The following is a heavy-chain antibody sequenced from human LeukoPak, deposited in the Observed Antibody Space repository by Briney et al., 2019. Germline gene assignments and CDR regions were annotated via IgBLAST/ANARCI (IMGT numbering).Heavy chain of an antibody. D-gene: IGHD4-11*01. Sequence: PGGSLRLSCAASGFTVSSNYMNWVRQAPGKGLEWVSIIYSDGSTFYRDSVQGRFTISRDNSKNTLFLQMNSLRAEDTAVYFCARDPGTVSDAFDIWGQGTMVTVSS. J-gene: IGHJ3*02. CDR3: ARDPGTVSDAFDI. CDR2: IYSDGST. CDR1: GFTVSSNY. V-gene: IGHV3-53*01.